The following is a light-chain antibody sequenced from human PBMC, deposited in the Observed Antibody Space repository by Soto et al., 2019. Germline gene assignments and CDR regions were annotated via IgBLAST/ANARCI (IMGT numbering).Light chain of an antibody. CDR3: QQAYSTPRT. CDR2: AAS. J-gene: IGKJ1*01. CDR1: QSISSY. Sequence: DIQMTHSPSSLSASIGDRVTITCRASQSISSYLNWYQQKPGKAPKLLIYAASSLQSGVPSRFRGSGSGTDFTLTISSVQPEDFATYYCQQAYSTPRTFGQGTKV. V-gene: IGKV1-39*01.